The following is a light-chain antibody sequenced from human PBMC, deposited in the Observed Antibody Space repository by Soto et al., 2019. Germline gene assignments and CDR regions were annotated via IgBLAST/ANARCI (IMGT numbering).Light chain of an antibody. J-gene: IGLJ1*01. CDR1: SSNIGTGYD. CDR2: SNN. V-gene: IGLV1-44*01. CDR3: AAWDDSLNGFYV. Sequence: QSVLTQPPSVSGAPGQRVTISCTGSSSNIGTGYDVHWYQHLPGTAPTLLIFSNNQRPSGVPARFSGSKSGTSASLAISGLQSGDEGDYYCAAWDDSLNGFYVFGTGTKVTVL.